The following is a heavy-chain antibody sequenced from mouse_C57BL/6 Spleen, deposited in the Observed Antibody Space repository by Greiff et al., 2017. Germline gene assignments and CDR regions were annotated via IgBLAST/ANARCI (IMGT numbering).Heavy chain of an antibody. CDR1: GYAFTNYL. J-gene: IGHJ3*01. CDR3: ARRDGYSFAY. D-gene: IGHD2-3*01. V-gene: IGHV1-54*01. Sequence: QVQLQQSGAELVRPGTSVKVSCKASGYAFTNYLIEWVKQRPGQGLEWIGVINPGSGGTNYNEKFKGKATLTADKSSSTAYMQLSSLTSEDSAVYFCARRDGYSFAYWGQGTLVTVSA. CDR2: INPGSGGT.